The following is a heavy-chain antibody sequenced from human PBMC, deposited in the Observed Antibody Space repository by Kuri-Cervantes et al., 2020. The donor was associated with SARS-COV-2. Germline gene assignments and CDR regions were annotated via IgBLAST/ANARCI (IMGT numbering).Heavy chain of an antibody. V-gene: IGHV4-59*01. J-gene: IGHJ4*02. CDR2: ISPMGGT. D-gene: IGHD5/OR15-5a*01. Sequence: SETLSLTCTVSGGSIRGYYWSWIRQSPGKGLQWIGDISPMGGTDYNPSLKSRGTISVDTSKNEVSLKVTSVTAADTANYYCARGNLEVSTIMGFDNWGQGTLVTVSS. CDR1: GGSIRGYY. CDR3: ARGNLEVSTIMGFDN.